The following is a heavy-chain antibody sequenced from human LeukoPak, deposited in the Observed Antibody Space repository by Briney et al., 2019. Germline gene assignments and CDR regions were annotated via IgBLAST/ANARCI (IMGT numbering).Heavy chain of an antibody. V-gene: IGHV3-30*18. CDR3: AKDPATNWLSDYFDY. D-gene: IGHD3-9*01. J-gene: IGHJ4*02. CDR1: GFTFSSYV. Sequence: PGRSLRLSCAASGFTFSSYVMHWVRQAPGKGLEWVAVISYDGSNKYYADSVKGRFTISRDNSKNTLYLQMNSLRAEDTAVYYCAKDPATNWLSDYFDYWGQGTLVTVSS. CDR2: ISYDGSNK.